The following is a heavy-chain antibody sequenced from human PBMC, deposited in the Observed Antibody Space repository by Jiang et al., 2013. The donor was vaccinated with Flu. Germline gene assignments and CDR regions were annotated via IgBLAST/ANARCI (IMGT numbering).Heavy chain of an antibody. D-gene: IGHD6-13*01. CDR3: ARVGLTSSSWYPFDY. Sequence: SGAEVKKPGASVKVSCKASGYTFTGYYMHWVRQAPGQGLEWMGWINPNSGGTNYAQKFQGRVTMTRDTSISTAYMELSRLRSDDTAVYYCARVGLTSSSWYPFDYWGQGTLVTVSS. J-gene: IGHJ4*02. V-gene: IGHV1-2*02. CDR1: GYTFTGYY. CDR2: INPNSGGT.